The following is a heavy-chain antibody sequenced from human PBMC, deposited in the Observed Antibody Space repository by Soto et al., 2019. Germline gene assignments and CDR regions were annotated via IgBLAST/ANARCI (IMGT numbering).Heavy chain of an antibody. CDR2: ISAYNGNT. J-gene: IGHJ3*02. CDR1: GYTFTSYG. V-gene: IGHV1-18*01. Sequence: ASVKVSCKASGYTFTSYGISWVRQAPGQGLEWMGWISAYNGNTNYAQKLQGRVTMTTDTSTSTAYMELRSLRSDDTTVDYCARRGLVGAPYSFYIWGQGTMVTVSS. D-gene: IGHD2-15*01. CDR3: ARRGLVGAPYSFYI.